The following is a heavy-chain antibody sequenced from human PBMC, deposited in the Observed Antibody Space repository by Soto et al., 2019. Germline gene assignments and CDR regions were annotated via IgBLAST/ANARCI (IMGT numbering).Heavy chain of an antibody. D-gene: IGHD4-17*01. CDR2: IYTYTGNT. CDR3: ARDSDYIIAY. CDR1: GYTFTSYG. J-gene: IGHJ4*02. Sequence: ASVKVSCKASGYTFTSYGINWVRPASGQGHEWVRWIYTYTGNTNFLQKFQDRVTLTTDTSTSTAYMEVRCLRSDDTAVYYLARDSDYIIAYWGQGTLVPVSS. V-gene: IGHV1-18*01.